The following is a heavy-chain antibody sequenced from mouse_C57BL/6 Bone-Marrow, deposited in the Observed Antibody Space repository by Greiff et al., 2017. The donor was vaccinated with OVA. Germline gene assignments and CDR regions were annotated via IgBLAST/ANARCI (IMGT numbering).Heavy chain of an antibody. D-gene: IGHD1-1*01. CDR3: TGRTVVGDFDV. CDR1: GYTFTDYE. J-gene: IGHJ1*03. CDR2: IDPETGGT. Sequence: VKLMESGAELVRPGASVTLSCKASGYTFTDYEMHWVKQTPVHGLEWIGAIDPETGGTAYNQKFKGKAILTADKSSSTAYMELRSLTSEDSAVYYCTGRTVVGDFDVWGTGTTVTVSS. V-gene: IGHV1-15*01.